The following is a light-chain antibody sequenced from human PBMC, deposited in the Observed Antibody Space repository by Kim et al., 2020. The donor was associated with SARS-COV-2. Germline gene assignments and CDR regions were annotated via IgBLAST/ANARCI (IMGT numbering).Light chain of an antibody. CDR2: SNN. J-gene: IGLJ3*02. V-gene: IGLV1-44*01. Sequence: ELTQQPSASGTPGQRVTISCSGSSSNIGSNNVVWYQQLPGAPPNLLIYSNNQRPSGIPDRFSGSRSGTSASLAISGLQSGDEADYYCAVWDDSLKQGVFGGGTQLTVL. CDR3: AVWDDSLKQGV. CDR1: SSNIGSNN.